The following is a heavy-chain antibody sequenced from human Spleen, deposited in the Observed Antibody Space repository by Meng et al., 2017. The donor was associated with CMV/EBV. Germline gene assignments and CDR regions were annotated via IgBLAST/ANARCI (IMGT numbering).Heavy chain of an antibody. CDR1: FAVRICG. Sequence: FAVRICGRNWVSWAPQAAGEGLEGFGESDDSGNNKYSAAGQFPITREISKTTMYLQLNSMRAEDADVYYCEKETSAVYRRDWYFDHWGRGTLVTVSS. D-gene: IGHD1-26*01. CDR2: FGESDDSG. J-gene: IGHJ2*01. CDR3: EKETSAVYRRDWYFDH. V-gene: IGHV3-23*01.